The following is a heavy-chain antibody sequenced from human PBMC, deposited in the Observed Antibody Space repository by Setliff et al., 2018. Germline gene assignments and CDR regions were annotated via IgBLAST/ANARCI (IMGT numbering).Heavy chain of an antibody. V-gene: IGHV3-33*08. J-gene: IGHJ4*02. Sequence: GGSLRLSCAASGLTFSTYRFHWVRQAPGKGLEWVAVLFNDGINQYYAESVKGRFTISRDNAKNTLFLQMNSLRAEDTAVYYCARGPWKQFDYWGQGTLVTVSS. CDR1: GLTFSTYR. CDR3: ARGPWKQFDY. CDR2: LFNDGINQ. D-gene: IGHD1-1*01.